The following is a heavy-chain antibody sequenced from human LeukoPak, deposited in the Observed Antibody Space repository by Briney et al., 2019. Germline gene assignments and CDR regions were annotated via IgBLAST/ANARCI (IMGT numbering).Heavy chain of an antibody. J-gene: IGHJ4*02. CDR1: GGSISNYY. D-gene: IGHD3-10*01. CDR2: IFTRGST. V-gene: IGHV4-4*07. CDR3: ARGRYGSGSYFFDY. Sequence: SETLSLTCTVSGGSISNYYWNWIRQPAGKGLEWIGRIFTRGSTNYNPSLKSRVTMSVDTSKNQFSVKLNSVTAADTAVYYCARGRYGSGSYFFDYWGQGTLVTVSS.